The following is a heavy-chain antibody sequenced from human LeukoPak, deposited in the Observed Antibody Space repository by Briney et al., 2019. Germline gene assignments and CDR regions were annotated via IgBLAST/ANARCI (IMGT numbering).Heavy chain of an antibody. CDR3: AICYRSTRCYAVLNV. D-gene: IGHD2-2*01. Sequence: PGGSLRLSCAASGFTFSSYAMNWVRQAPGKGLEWVSGISDSGGSTNYAASVKGRFTISRDNSKNTLYLQMNSLRADDTAVYFCAICYRSTRCYAVLNVWGQGTLVTVSS. CDR1: GFTFSSYA. CDR2: ISDSGGST. V-gene: IGHV3-23*01. J-gene: IGHJ4*02.